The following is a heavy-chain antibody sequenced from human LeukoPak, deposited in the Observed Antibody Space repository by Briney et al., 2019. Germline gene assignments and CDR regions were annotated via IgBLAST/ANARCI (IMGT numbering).Heavy chain of an antibody. Sequence: GGSLRLSCAAPGLITDDYAIHWVRQAPGKGLEWVSLISGDGGSTFYADSVRGRFTISRDNSKNSLSLQMSSLRASDTAIYYCAGRLGGESGFDYWGQGTLVTVSS. V-gene: IGHV3-43*02. D-gene: IGHD3-16*01. CDR3: AGRLGGESGFDY. CDR1: GLITDDYA. J-gene: IGHJ4*02. CDR2: ISGDGGST.